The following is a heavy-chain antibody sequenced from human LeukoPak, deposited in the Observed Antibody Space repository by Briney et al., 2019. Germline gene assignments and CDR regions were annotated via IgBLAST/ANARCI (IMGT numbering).Heavy chain of an antibody. CDR2: IYYSGST. CDR3: ARGDYSNYLNWFDP. Sequence: SQTLSLTCTVSGGSISSGGYYWSWIRQHPGKGPEWIGYIYYSGSTYYNPSLKSRVTISVDTSKNQFSLKLSSVTAADTAVYYCARGDYSNYLNWFDPWGQGTLVTVSS. D-gene: IGHD4-11*01. V-gene: IGHV4-31*03. CDR1: GGSISSGGYY. J-gene: IGHJ5*02.